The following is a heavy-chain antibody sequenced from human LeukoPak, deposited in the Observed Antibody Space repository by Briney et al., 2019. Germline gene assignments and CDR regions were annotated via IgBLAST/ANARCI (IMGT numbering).Heavy chain of an antibody. CDR2: IYYSGST. J-gene: IGHJ4*02. D-gene: IGHD5-18*01. V-gene: IGHV4-59*01. CDR1: GGSISSYY. CDR3: ARTYGYNYGTSQPYYFDY. Sequence: SETLSLTCTVSGGSISSYYWTWIRQPPGKGLEWIGYIYYSGSTNYNPSLKSRVTISVDTSKNQFSLKLSSVTAADTAVYYCARTYGYNYGTSQPYYFDYWGPGTLVTVSS.